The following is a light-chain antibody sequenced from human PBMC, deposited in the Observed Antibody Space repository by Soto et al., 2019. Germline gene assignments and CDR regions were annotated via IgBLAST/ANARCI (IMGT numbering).Light chain of an antibody. CDR3: SSCAGSNNPYV. J-gene: IGLJ1*01. CDR1: SSDVGGCKF. V-gene: IGLV2-8*01. Sequence: QSALTQPPSASGSPGQSVTISCTGTSSDVGGCKFVSWDQQYPGKAPKLIIYEVSKRSSGVPDRFSGSKSGNTASLTVSGLQDEDVADYYCSSCAGSNNPYVFVTGTKLTVL. CDR2: EVS.